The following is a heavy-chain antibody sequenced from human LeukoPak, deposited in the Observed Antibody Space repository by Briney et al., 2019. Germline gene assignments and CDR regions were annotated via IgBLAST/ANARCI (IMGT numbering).Heavy chain of an antibody. Sequence: SETLSLTCTVSGGSISSYYWSWIRQPPGKGLEWIAYIYYSGSTNYNPSLKSRVTISVDTSKNQFSLKLSSVTAADTAVYYCASYEYSYAFDYWGQGTLVTVSS. CDR3: ASYEYSYAFDY. V-gene: IGHV4-59*08. CDR2: IYYSGST. CDR1: GGSISSYY. D-gene: IGHD5-18*01. J-gene: IGHJ4*02.